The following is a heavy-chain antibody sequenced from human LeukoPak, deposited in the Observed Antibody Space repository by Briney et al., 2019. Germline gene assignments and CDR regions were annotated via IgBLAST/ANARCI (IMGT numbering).Heavy chain of an antibody. CDR1: GYTFTDSY. J-gene: IGHJ4*02. D-gene: IGHD5-18*01. CDR3: ARRGYSYVPDY. V-gene: IGHV1-2*02. Sequence: ASVKVSCKASGYTFTDSYILWVRQAPGQGLECIGWINPNNGGTDYAQRFQGRVTMTRDTSISTAYMELSGLKSDDTAVYFCARRGYSYVPDYWGQGTLVTVSS. CDR2: INPNNGGT.